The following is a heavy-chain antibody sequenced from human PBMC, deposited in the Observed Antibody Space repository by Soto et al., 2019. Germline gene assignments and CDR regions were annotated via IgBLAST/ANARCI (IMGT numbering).Heavy chain of an antibody. V-gene: IGHV4-4*02. CDR1: SDSLSRTNW. CDR2: TSHSGGT. CDR3: VSHGDHSFDY. Sequence: QEQLQESGPGLVEPSGTLSLTCAVSSDSLSRTNWWSWVRLPPGKGLEWIGETSHSGGTKYSPSLKSRVSISVDAANNRLSLKLTSVTAADTAVYYCVSHGDHSFDYWGQGTLVTVSS. J-gene: IGHJ4*02.